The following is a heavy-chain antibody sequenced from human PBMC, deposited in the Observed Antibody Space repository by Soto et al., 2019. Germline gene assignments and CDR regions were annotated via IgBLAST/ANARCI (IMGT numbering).Heavy chain of an antibody. CDR2: INAGNGNT. CDR3: ARGPVLWGDV. CDR1: GYTFTSYA. D-gene: IGHD3-10*01. J-gene: IGHJ6*02. Sequence: QVQLVQSGAEVKKPGASVKVSCKASGYTFTSYAMHWVRQAPGQRLEWMGWINAGNGNTKYSQKFQGRVTITRDTSASTAYRELRSLRSEDTAFYYCARGPVLWGDVWCQGTTVTVSS. V-gene: IGHV1-3*01.